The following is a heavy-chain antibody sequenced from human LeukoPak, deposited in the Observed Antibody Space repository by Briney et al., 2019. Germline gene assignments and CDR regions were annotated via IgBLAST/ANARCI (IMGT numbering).Heavy chain of an antibody. CDR1: GYTFTSYG. V-gene: IGHV1-18*01. CDR3: ARHSWVVAQGKGTLIFDY. Sequence: ASVKVSCKASGYTFTSYGISWVRQAPGQGLEWMGWISGYNGNTNYAQQKLQGRVTMTTDTSTSTAYMELRSLRSDDTAVYYCARHSWVVAQGKGTLIFDYWGQGTLVTVSS. CDR2: ISGYNGNT. J-gene: IGHJ4*02. D-gene: IGHD2-2*01.